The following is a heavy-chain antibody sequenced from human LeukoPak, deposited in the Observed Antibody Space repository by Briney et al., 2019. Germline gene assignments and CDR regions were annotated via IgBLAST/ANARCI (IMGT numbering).Heavy chain of an antibody. Sequence: PGGSLRLSCAASGFTFSSYAMSWVRQAPGKGLEWVSAISGSGGSTYYADSVKGRFTISRDNSKNTLYLQMNSLRTEDTAVYYCAKDPHVVVVAATPGGAFDIWGQGTMVTVSS. D-gene: IGHD2-15*01. CDR1: GFTFSSYA. V-gene: IGHV3-23*01. CDR2: ISGSGGST. J-gene: IGHJ3*02. CDR3: AKDPHVVVVAATPGGAFDI.